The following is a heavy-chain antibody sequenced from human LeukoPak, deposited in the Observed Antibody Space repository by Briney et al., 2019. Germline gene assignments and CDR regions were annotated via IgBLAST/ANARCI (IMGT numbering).Heavy chain of an antibody. J-gene: IGHJ4*02. D-gene: IGHD1-26*01. Sequence: SETLSLTCAVSGGSVGSGGHFWSWIRQPPGKGPEWIGYIYSTGSTNYNPSLKSRITMSVDTSKNQFSLKLSSVIAADTAVYYCARTKSQSGSYRYYFDSWGQGTLVTVSS. CDR3: ARTKSQSGSYRYYFDS. V-gene: IGHV4-61*08. CDR2: IYSTGST. CDR1: GGSVGSGGHF.